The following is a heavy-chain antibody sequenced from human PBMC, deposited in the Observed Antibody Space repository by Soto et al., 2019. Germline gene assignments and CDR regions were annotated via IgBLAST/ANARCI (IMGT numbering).Heavy chain of an antibody. Sequence: QVQLVQSGAEVKKPESSVKVSCKAPGGTFSTYAISWVRQAPGQGLEWMGGIIPMFGTANYAQRFPDRVTITADESTNTVYMELRSLRSEDTAVYFCASGIQLWLRRINSGYSGWGQGTLVTVSS. J-gene: IGHJ4*02. CDR1: GGTFSTYA. D-gene: IGHD5-18*01. CDR2: IIPMFGTA. CDR3: ASGIQLWLRRINSGYSG. V-gene: IGHV1-69*12.